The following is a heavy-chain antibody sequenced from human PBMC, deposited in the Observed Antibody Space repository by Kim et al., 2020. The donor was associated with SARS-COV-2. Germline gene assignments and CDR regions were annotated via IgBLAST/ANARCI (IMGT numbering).Heavy chain of an antibody. CDR3: AKSYRGGNGGVGFDY. Sequence: DPVKGRFTISRDKSKNTLYLQMNSLRAEDTAVYYCAKSYRGGNGGVGFDYWGQGTLVTVSS. J-gene: IGHJ4*02. V-gene: IGHV3-23*01. D-gene: IGHD1-26*01.